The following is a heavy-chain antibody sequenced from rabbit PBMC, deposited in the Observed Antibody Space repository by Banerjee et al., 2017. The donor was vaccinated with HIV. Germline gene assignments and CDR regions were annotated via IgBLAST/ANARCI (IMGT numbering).Heavy chain of an antibody. Sequence: QEQLVESGGGLVKPEGSLTLTCTASGFDFSSDAMCWVRQAPGKGPEWIGYINYDASIYYATWAKGRFTISKTSSTTVTLQMTSLTAADTATYFCARAQSGAISYGFDLWGQGTLVTVS. D-gene: IGHD6-1*01. CDR1: GFDFSSDA. CDR3: ARAQSGAISYGFDL. CDR2: INYDASI. J-gene: IGHJ4*01. V-gene: IGHV1S45*01.